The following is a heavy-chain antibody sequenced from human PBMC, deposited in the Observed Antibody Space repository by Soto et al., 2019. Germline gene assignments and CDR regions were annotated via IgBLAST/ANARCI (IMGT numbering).Heavy chain of an antibody. CDR2: ISGSGGST. Sequence: EVQLLESGGGLVQPGGSLRLSCAASGFTFSSYAMSWVRQAPGKGLEWVSAISGSGGSTYYADSVKGRFTISRDNSKNTLYPQMNSLRAEDTAVYYCAKNGYYGSGNPELWGQGTLVTVSS. CDR1: GFTFSSYA. CDR3: AKNGYYGSGNPEL. J-gene: IGHJ4*02. D-gene: IGHD3-10*01. V-gene: IGHV3-23*01.